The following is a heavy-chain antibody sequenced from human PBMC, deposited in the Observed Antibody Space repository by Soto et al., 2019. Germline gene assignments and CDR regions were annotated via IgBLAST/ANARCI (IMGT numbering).Heavy chain of an antibody. CDR2: ISGSGGST. D-gene: IGHD3-22*01. CDR3: AKAQHNYYDSSGYTVFDY. Sequence: EVQLLESGGGLVQPGGSLRLSCAASGFTFSSYAMSWVRQAPGKGLEWVSAISGSGGSTYYADSVKGRFTISRDNSKNTLYLPMNSLRAEDTAVYYWAKAQHNYYDSSGYTVFDYWGQGTLVTVSS. CDR1: GFTFSSYA. J-gene: IGHJ4*02. V-gene: IGHV3-23*01.